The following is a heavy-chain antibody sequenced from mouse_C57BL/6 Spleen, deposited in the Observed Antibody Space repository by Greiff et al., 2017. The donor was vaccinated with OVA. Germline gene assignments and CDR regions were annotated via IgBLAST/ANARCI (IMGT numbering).Heavy chain of an antibody. J-gene: IGHJ1*03. Sequence: DVMLVESGGGLVKPGGSLKLSCAASGFTFSDYGMHWVRQAPEKGLEWVAYISSGSSTIYYADTVKGRFTISRDNAKNTLFLQMTSLRSEDTAMYYCARSLLLHWYFDVWGTGTTVTVSS. V-gene: IGHV5-17*01. CDR2: ISSGSSTI. CDR3: ARSLLLHWYFDV. D-gene: IGHD2-1*01. CDR1: GFTFSDYG.